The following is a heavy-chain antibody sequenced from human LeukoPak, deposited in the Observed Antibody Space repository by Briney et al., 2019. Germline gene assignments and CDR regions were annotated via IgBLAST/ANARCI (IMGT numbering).Heavy chain of an antibody. CDR3: AITPFTRSSGWYY. V-gene: IGHV3-23*01. CDR2: ISGSGGST. Sequence: GGSLRPSCAASGFTFSSYAMSWVRQAPGKGLEWVSAISGSGGSTYYADSVKGRFTISRDNSKNTLYLQMNSLRAEDTAVYYCAITPFTRSSGWYYWGQGTLVTVSS. J-gene: IGHJ4*02. D-gene: IGHD6-19*01. CDR1: GFTFSSYA.